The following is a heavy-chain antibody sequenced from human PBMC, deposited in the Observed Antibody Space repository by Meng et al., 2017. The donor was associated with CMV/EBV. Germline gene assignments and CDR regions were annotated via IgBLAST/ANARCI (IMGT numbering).Heavy chain of an antibody. CDR1: GGTFSSYA. CDR3: ARDSADSSGYYYGYYYYGMDV. J-gene: IGHJ6*02. Sequence: SVKVSCKASGGTFSSYAISWVRQAPGQGLEWVGGIIPIFGTANYAQEFQGRVTITTDESTSTAYMELSSLRSEDTAVYYCARDSADSSGYYYGYYYYGMDVWGQGTTVTVSS. CDR2: IIPIFGTA. D-gene: IGHD3-22*01. V-gene: IGHV1-69*05.